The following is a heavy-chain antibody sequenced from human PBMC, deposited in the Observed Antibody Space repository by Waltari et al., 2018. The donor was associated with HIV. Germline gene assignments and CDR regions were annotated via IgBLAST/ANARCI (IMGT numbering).Heavy chain of an antibody. CDR1: GGSINGYY. CDR2: IYSSGAL. V-gene: IGHV4-59*08. J-gene: IGHJ5*02. CDR3: ARLGTPSLAGFFDL. D-gene: IGHD7-27*01. Sequence: QVQLQESGPTRVKPSETLFLTCTVSGGSINGYYWSWIRQSPGKGLEWIGYIYSSGALNYNPSLSSRLTLSIDTARNEFSLELNSVTAADTAVYYCARLGTPSLAGFFDLWGQGNLVTVSS.